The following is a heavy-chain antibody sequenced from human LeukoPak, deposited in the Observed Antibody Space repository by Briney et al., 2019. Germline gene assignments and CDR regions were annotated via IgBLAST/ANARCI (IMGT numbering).Heavy chain of an antibody. V-gene: IGHV4-59*08. CDR2: IYYSGST. CDR3: ARRYSSSWYFDY. J-gene: IGHJ4*02. Sequence: SETLSLTCTVSGGSISSYYWSWIRQPPGKGLEWIGYIYYSGSTNYNPSLKSRVTISVDTSKNQFSLKLSSVTAADTAVYYCARRYSSSWYFDYWGQGTLVTVSS. D-gene: IGHD6-13*01. CDR1: GGSISSYY.